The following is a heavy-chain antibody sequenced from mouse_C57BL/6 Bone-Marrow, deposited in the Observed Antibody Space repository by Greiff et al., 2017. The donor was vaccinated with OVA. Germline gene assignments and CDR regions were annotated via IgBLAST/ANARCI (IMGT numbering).Heavy chain of an antibody. CDR2: IYPGDGDT. J-gene: IGHJ4*01. D-gene: IGHD1-1*01. Sequence: QVQLQQSGPELVKPGASVKISCKASGYAFSSSWMNWVKQRPGKGLEWIGRIYPGDGDTNYNGKFKGKATLTADKSSSTAYMQLSSLTSEDSAVYFGARSYYGSSLYAMDYWGQGTSVTVSS. V-gene: IGHV1-82*01. CDR3: ARSYYGSSLYAMDY. CDR1: GYAFSSSW.